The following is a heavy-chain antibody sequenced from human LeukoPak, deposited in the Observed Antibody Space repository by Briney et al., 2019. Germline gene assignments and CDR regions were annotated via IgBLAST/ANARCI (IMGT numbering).Heavy chain of an antibody. V-gene: IGHV1-2*02. Sequence: ASVKVSCKASGYTFASYGISWVRQAPGQGLEWMGWINPNSGGTNYAQKFQGRVTMTRDTSISTAYMELSGLRSDDTAVYYCARTDGLELLFWGQGTMVTVSS. CDR3: ARTDGLELLF. J-gene: IGHJ3*01. CDR1: GYTFASYG. D-gene: IGHD1-26*01. CDR2: INPNSGGT.